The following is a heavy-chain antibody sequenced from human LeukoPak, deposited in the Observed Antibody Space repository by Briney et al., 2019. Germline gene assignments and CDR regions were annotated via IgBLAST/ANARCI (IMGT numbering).Heavy chain of an antibody. Sequence: SETLSLTCAVSGYSISSGYYWGWIRQPPGKGLEWIGSIYHSGSTYYNPSLKSRVTISVDTSKNQFSLKLSSVTAADTAVYYCARLRSGLNWFDPLGPGNPGHRLL. CDR2: IYHSGST. D-gene: IGHD3-3*01. CDR1: GYSISSGYY. CDR3: ARLRSGLNWFDP. V-gene: IGHV4-38-2*01. J-gene: IGHJ5*02.